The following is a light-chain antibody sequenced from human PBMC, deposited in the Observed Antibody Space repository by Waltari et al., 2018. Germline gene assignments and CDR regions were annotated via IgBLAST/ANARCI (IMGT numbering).Light chain of an antibody. CDR2: WAS. CDR3: QQYYSFPPIT. CDR1: QSLLYRSNNKNY. Sequence: DIVMTQSPDSLAVSLGERATINCKSSQSLLYRSNNKNYLAWYQKRPGQPPGLLIYWASTRESGVPDRFSGSGSGTDFTLTVNSLQAEDVAVYYCQQYYSFPPITFGQGTRLEI. V-gene: IGKV4-1*01. J-gene: IGKJ5*01.